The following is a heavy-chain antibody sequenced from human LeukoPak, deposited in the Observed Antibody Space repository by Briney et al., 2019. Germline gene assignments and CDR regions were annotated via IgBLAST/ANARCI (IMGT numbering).Heavy chain of an antibody. CDR3: ARVAAAGIYYYYYMDV. Sequence: PGGSLRLSCAASGFTFSSNGMSWVRQAPGKGLEWVANIKQDGSEKYYVDSVKGRFTISRDNAKNSLYLQMNSLRAEDTAVYYCARVAAAGIYYYYYMDVWGKGTTVTVSS. V-gene: IGHV3-7*01. CDR1: GFTFSSNG. D-gene: IGHD6-13*01. CDR2: IKQDGSEK. J-gene: IGHJ6*03.